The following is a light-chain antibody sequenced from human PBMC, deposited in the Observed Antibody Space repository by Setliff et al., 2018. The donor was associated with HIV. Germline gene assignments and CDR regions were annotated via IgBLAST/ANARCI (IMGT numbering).Light chain of an antibody. Sequence: EIVLTQSPGTLSLSPGERATLSCRASQSVTSDFLAWYQQKPGQAPRLLIYGASGRAARIPDRFTGSGSGTDFTLTITRLEPEDFAVYYCQQYGSLPITFGQGTRLEIK. CDR1: QSVTSDF. J-gene: IGKJ5*01. CDR2: GAS. CDR3: QQYGSLPIT. V-gene: IGKV3-20*01.